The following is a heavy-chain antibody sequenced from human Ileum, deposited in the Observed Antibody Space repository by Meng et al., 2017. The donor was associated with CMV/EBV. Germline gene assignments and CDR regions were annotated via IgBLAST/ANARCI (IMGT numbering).Heavy chain of an antibody. CDR3: ARTDTLTGYSS. V-gene: IGHV4-34*01. Sequence: SDTLSLTFAVYSGSFSGYYWSWIRQPPGRGLEWIGEISQSGSTKYNPSLPSRVTISIDMSKKQVSLNLNSVTAADTAMYYCARTDTLTGYSSWGQGTLVTVSS. CDR2: ISQSGST. D-gene: IGHD3-9*01. CDR1: SGSFSGYY. J-gene: IGHJ5*02.